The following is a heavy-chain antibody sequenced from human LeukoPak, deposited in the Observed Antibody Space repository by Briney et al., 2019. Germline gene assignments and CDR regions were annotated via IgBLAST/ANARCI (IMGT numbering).Heavy chain of an antibody. Sequence: SETLSLTCAVYGGSFSGYYWSWIRQPPGKGLEWIGEINHSGSTNYNPSLKSRVTISVDTSKNQFSLKLSSVTAADTAVYYCARVRCSGGSCYQGLRTFDYWGQGTLVTVSS. CDR1: GGSFSGYY. V-gene: IGHV4-34*01. CDR3: ARVRCSGGSCYQGLRTFDY. J-gene: IGHJ4*02. CDR2: INHSGST. D-gene: IGHD2-15*01.